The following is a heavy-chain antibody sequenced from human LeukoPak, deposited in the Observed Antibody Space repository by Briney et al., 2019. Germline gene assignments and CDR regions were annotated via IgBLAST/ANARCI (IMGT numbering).Heavy chain of an antibody. J-gene: IGHJ6*02. V-gene: IGHV1-2*02. CDR3: ARTMYSGGYYYGMDV. CDR2: INPNSGGT. D-gene: IGHD3-10*02. CDR1: GYTFTGYY. Sequence: AASVKVSCKASGYTFTGYYMHWVRQAPGQGLEWMGWINPNSGGTNYAQKLQGRVTMTTDTATSTAYMELRSLRSDDTAVYYCARTMYSGGYYYGMDVWGQGTTVTVSS.